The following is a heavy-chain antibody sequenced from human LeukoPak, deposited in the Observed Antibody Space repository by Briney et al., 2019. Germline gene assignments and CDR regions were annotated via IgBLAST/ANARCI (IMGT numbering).Heavy chain of an antibody. V-gene: IGHV4-59*01. CDR1: GGSISSYY. J-gene: IGHJ6*03. D-gene: IGHD5-18*01. CDR3: ARVGYSSYYYYMDV. Sequence: SETLSLTCTVSGGSISSYYWSWIRQPPGKGLEWIGYIYYSGSTNYNPSLKSRVTISVDTSKNQFSLKLSSVTAADTAVYYCARVGYSSYYYYMDVWGKGTTVTVFS. CDR2: IYYSGST.